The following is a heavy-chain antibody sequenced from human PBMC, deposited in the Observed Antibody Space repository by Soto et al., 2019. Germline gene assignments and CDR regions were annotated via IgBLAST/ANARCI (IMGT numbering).Heavy chain of an antibody. CDR2: INHSGST. Sequence: PSETLSLTCAVYGGSFSGYYWSWIRQPPGKGLEWIGEINHSGSTNYNPSLKSRVTISVDTSKNQFSLKLSSVTAADTAVYYCASSGSGSNSYYYYGMDVWGQGTTVTVSS. CDR1: GGSFSGYY. J-gene: IGHJ6*02. V-gene: IGHV4-34*01. CDR3: ASSGSGSNSYYYYGMDV. D-gene: IGHD3-10*01.